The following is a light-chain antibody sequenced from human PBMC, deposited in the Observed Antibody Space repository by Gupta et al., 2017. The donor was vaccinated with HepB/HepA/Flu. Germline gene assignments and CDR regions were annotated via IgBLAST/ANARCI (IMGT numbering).Light chain of an antibody. V-gene: IGLV1-40*01. J-gene: IGLJ3*02. CDR3: QSYDSSLSGWV. CDR1: SSNIGAGYD. Sequence: QSVLTQPPSVSGAPGQRVTIPCTGSSSNIGAGYDVHWYQQLPGTAPKLLIYDNTNRPSGVPDRFSGSKSDTSASLAITGLQAEDEADYYCQSYDSSLSGWVFGGGTKLTVL. CDR2: DNT.